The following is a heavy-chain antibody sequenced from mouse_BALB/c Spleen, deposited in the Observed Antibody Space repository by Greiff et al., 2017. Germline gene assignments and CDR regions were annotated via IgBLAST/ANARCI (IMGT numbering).Heavy chain of an antibody. CDR3: ARWGIYDYGPDY. D-gene: IGHD2-4*01. V-gene: IGHV14-3*02. Sequence: VQLQQSGAELVKPGASVKLSCTASGFNIKDTYMHWVKQRPEQGLEWIGRIDPANGNTKYDPKFQGKATITADTSSNTAYLQLSSLTSEDTAVYYCARWGIYDYGPDYWGQGTSVTVSS. CDR2: IDPANGNT. CDR1: GFNIKDTY. J-gene: IGHJ4*01.